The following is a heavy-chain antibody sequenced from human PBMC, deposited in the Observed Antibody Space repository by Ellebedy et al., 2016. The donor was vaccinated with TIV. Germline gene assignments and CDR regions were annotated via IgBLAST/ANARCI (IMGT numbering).Heavy chain of an antibody. J-gene: IGHJ4*02. CDR2: IVVGSGNT. CDR3: AAGGKWLLNSFFDY. V-gene: IGHV1-58*01. Sequence: AASVKVSCKASGFTFTSSAVQWVRQARGQRLEWIGWIVVGSGNTNYAQKFQERVTITRDMSTSTAYMELSSLRSEDTAGDYCAAGGKWLLNSFFDYWGQGTLVTVSS. D-gene: IGHD3-22*01. CDR1: GFTFTSSA.